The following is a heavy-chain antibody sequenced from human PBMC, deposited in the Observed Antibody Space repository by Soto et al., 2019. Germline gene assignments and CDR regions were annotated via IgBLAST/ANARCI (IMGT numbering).Heavy chain of an antibody. Sequence: QLQLQESGSGLVKPSQTLSLTCAVSGCSISSGGYSWNWIRQPPGKGLEWIGYIYHSGSTYYNPSLKSRVTISVDRSKNQFSLKLSSVTAADTAVYYSAAGGGLPRYYLVQGTLVTVSS. D-gene: IGHD5-12*01. CDR1: GCSISSGGYS. V-gene: IGHV4-30-2*01. J-gene: IGHJ4*02. CDR2: IYHSGST. CDR3: AAGGGLPRYY.